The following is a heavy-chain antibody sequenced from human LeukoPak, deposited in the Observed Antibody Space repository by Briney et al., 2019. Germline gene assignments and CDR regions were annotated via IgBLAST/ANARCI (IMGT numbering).Heavy chain of an antibody. J-gene: IGHJ4*02. D-gene: IGHD3-22*01. V-gene: IGHV4-30-4*01. CDR3: ARGRVYDSTGYPPDY. CDR2: IYYSGTT. CDR1: GGSISSGDYY. Sequence: SETLSLTCTVSGGSISSGDYYWSWIRQPPGKGPEWIGYIYYSGTTDYNPSLKSRVTISIDTSKNQFSLKLSSVTAADTAVYYCARGRVYDSTGYPPDYWGQGTLVTVSS.